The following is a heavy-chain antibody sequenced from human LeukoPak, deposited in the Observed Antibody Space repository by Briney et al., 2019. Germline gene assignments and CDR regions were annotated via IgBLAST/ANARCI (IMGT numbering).Heavy chain of an antibody. CDR3: ASRGGSGSSGNWFDP. J-gene: IGHJ5*02. CDR2: IYHSGST. D-gene: IGHD3-10*01. CDR1: GGSISSGGYS. Sequence: SETLSLTCAVSGGSISSGGYSWSWIRQPPGEGLEWIGYIYHSGSTYYNPSLKSRVTISVDRSKNQFSLKLSSVTAADTAVYYCASRGGSGSSGNWFDPWGQGTLVTVSS. V-gene: IGHV4-30-2*01.